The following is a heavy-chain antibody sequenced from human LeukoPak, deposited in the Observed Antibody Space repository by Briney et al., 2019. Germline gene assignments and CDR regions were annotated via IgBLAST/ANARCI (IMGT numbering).Heavy chain of an antibody. D-gene: IGHD6-19*01. Sequence: SVKVSCKASGGTFSSYAISWVRQAPGQGLEWMGGIIPIFGTANYAQKFQGRVTITADESTSTAYMELSSLRSEDTAVYYCARDRGVAGYSSGWYHNYYDYWGQGTLVTVSS. V-gene: IGHV1-69*01. J-gene: IGHJ4*02. CDR2: IIPIFGTA. CDR3: ARDRGVAGYSSGWYHNYYDY. CDR1: GGTFSSYA.